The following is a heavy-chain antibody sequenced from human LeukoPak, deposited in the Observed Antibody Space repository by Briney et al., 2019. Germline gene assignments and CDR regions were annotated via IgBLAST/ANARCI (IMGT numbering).Heavy chain of an antibody. CDR3: ARHPVVVPAAPAIWFDP. D-gene: IGHD2-2*01. Sequence: GSLRLSCAASGFTFSDYYMSWIRQAPGKGLEWIGEINHSGSTNYNPSLKSRVTISVDTSKNQFSLKLSSVTAADTAVYYCARHPVVVPAAPAIWFDPWGQGTLVTVSS. CDR2: INHSGST. V-gene: IGHV4-34*01. J-gene: IGHJ5*02. CDR1: GFTFSDYY.